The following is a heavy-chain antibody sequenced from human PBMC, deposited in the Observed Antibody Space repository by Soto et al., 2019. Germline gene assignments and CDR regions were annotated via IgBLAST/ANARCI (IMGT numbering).Heavy chain of an antibody. CDR3: ARLQAAVPHY. J-gene: IGHJ4*02. CDR1: GDSISGSPYF. D-gene: IGHD6-13*01. V-gene: IGHV4-39*01. CDR2: IFYDGYT. Sequence: QVQLQESGPGLVMPSETLSLTCTVSGDSISGSPYFWGWIRQPPGKRLEWIGSIFYDGYTLYTPSLKGRVTISVDTSKHQFSLKLTSVAAADTAIYFCARLQAAVPHYWGQGILVTVSS.